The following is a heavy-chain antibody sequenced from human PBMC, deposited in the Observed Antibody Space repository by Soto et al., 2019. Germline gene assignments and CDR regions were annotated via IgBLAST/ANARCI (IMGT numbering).Heavy chain of an antibody. CDR3: ARDSYCSGGSCYSAYYYYYYGMDV. Sequence: QVQLVESGGGVVQPGRSLRLSCAASGFTFSSYGMHWVRQAPGKGLEWVAVIWHDGSNKYYADSVKGRFTISRDNSKNTLYLQMNRLRAEDTAVYYCARDSYCSGGSCYSAYYYYYYGMDVWGQGTTVTVSS. D-gene: IGHD2-15*01. CDR1: GFTFSSYG. V-gene: IGHV3-33*01. J-gene: IGHJ6*02. CDR2: IWHDGSNK.